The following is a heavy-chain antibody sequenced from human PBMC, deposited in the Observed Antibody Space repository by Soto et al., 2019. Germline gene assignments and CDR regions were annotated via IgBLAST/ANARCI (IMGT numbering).Heavy chain of an antibody. Sequence: SVKVSCKASGGTFSSYAISWVRQAPGQGLEWMGGIIPIFGTANYAQKFQGRVTITADESTSTAYMELSSLRSEDTAVYYCATDLRANCGGDCYRKIDAFDIWG. CDR1: GGTFSSYA. V-gene: IGHV1-69*13. CDR2: IIPIFGTA. D-gene: IGHD2-21*02. J-gene: IGHJ3*02. CDR3: ATDLRANCGGDCYRKIDAFDI.